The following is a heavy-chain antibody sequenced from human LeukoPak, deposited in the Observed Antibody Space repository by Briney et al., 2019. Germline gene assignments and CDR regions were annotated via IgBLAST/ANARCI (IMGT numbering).Heavy chain of an antibody. CDR3: ATTSYYYDSPDY. CDR1: GYSISSGYY. J-gene: IGHJ4*02. Sequence: SETLSLTCTVSGYSISSGYYWGWIRQPPGKGLEWIGSIYHSGSTYYNPSLKSRVTISVDTSKNQFSLKLSSVTAADTAVYYCATTSYYYDSPDYWGQGTLVTVSS. CDR2: IYHSGST. V-gene: IGHV4-38-2*02. D-gene: IGHD3-22*01.